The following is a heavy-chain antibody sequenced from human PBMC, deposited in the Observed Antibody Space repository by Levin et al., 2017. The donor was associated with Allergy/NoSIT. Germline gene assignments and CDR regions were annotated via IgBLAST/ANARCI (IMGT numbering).Heavy chain of an antibody. CDR3: ARVHGSGNYLGYYYMDV. J-gene: IGHJ6*03. CDR2: IIPHSGGT. V-gene: IGHV1-2*02. Sequence: PGASVKVSCKASGYTFTNYYMHWVRQAPGQGLEWMGWIIPHSGGTNYAQKFQGRVTMTRDTSISTAYMELSRLRSDDTAVYYCARVHGSGNYLGYYYMDVWGKGTTVTVSS. CDR1: GYTFTNYY. D-gene: IGHD3-10*01.